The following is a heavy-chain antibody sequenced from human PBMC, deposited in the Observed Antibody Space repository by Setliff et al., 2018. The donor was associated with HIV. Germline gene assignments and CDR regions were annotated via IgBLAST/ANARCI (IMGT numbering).Heavy chain of an antibody. J-gene: IGHJ6*03. CDR2: IGSKANSYAT. CDR1: GFTFSGST. Sequence: GGSLRLSCAASGFTFSGSTIHWVRQASGKGLEWVGRIGSKANSYATANAASVKGRLTITRDDSKTTAYLQMNSLKTEDTAVYYCSRGVLQFLEWSSSGDYYYYMDVWGKGTTVTVSS. V-gene: IGHV3-73*01. CDR3: SRGVLQFLEWSSSGDYYYYMDV. D-gene: IGHD3-3*01.